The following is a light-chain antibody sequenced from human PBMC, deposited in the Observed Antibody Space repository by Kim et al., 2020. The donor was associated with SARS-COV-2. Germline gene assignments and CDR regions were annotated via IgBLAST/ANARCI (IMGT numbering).Light chain of an antibody. CDR3: QQYGTSPWA. V-gene: IGKV3-20*01. CDR2: GAS. Sequence: APGERAALSCRASQSVGGNYLAWYQQKPGQAPRLLIYGASNRATGIPDRISGGGSGTDFTLSINRLEPEDFAVYFCQQYGTSPWAFGQGTKVDIK. J-gene: IGKJ1*01. CDR1: QSVGGNY.